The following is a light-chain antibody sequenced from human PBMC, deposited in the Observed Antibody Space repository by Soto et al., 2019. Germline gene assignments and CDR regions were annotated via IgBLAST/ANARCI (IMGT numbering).Light chain of an antibody. CDR2: SDN. J-gene: IGLJ3*02. V-gene: IGLV1-44*01. Sequence: QSVLTQPPSASGTPGQVVTISCSGSNSNIGDNSVNWYQQLPGTATKLLIYSDNRLPSGVPDRFSGSKSGTSASLAISGLQSEDEAEYYCAAWDDSLNGLLFGGGTKVTVL. CDR3: AAWDDSLNGLL. CDR1: NSNIGDNS.